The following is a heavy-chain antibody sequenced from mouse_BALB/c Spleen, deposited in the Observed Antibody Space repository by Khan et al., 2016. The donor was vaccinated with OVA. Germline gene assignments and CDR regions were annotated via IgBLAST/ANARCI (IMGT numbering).Heavy chain of an antibody. J-gene: IGHJ3*01. CDR1: GFSLTTYG. CDR2: IWSGGTT. CDR3: ARKSYRYDFTY. D-gene: IGHD2-14*01. Sequence: QVQLKESGPGLVQPSQSLSITCTVSGFSLTTYGIHWVRQSPGKGLEWLGVIWSGGTTDYNAPFISRLSFSKDNSKSQVFFKMNSLQADDTAIYYCARKSYRYDFTYWGQGTLVTVSA. V-gene: IGHV2-2*01.